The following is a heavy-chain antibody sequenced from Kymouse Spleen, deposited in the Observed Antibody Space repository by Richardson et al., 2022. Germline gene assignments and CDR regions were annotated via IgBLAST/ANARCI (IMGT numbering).Heavy chain of an antibody. J-gene: IGHJ6*02. CDR1: GFTFSSYW. D-gene: IGHD5-18,IGHD5-18*01. CDR2: INSDGSST. CDR3: AREEDTAMVYYYYYYGMDV. V-gene: IGHV3-74*01. Sequence: EVQLVESGGGLVQPGGSLRLSCAASGFTFSSYWMHWVRQAPGKGLVWVSRINSDGSSTSYADSVKGRFTISRDNAKNTLYLQMNSLRAEDTAVYYCAREEDTAMVYYYYYYGMDVWGQGTTVTVSS.